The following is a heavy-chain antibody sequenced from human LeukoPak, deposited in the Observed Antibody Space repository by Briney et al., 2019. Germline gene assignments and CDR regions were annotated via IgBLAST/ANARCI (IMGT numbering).Heavy chain of an antibody. Sequence: SVKVSRKASGGTFSSYAISWVRQAPGQGLERMGGIIPILGTANYAEKFQDRVTITADESTSTAYMELISLTFEDTAVYYCARDQRQLADSGPFDYWGQGTLVTVSS. J-gene: IGHJ4*02. CDR1: GGTFSSYA. CDR3: ARDQRQLADSGPFDY. CDR2: IIPILGTA. D-gene: IGHD1-1*01. V-gene: IGHV1-69*13.